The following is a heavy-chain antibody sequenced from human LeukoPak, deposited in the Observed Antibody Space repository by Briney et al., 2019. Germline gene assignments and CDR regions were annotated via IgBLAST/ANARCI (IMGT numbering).Heavy chain of an antibody. V-gene: IGHV3-33*01. CDR2: IWYDGSNK. J-gene: IGHJ1*01. CDR3: ARDRGGYCSGGSCYSLQH. D-gene: IGHD2-15*01. CDR1: GFTFSSYG. Sequence: GGSLRLSCAASGFTFSSYGMHWVRQAPGKGLEWVAVIWYDGSNKYYADSAKGRFTISRDNSKNTLYLQMNSLRAEDTAVYYCARDRGGYCSGGSCYSLQHWGQGTLVTVSP.